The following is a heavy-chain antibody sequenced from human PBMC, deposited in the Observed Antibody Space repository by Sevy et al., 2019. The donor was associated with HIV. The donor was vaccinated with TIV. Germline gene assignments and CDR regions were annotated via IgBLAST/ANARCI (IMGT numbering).Heavy chain of an antibody. CDR3: VRAIQSDGSF. CDR1: GFNLENFW. V-gene: IGHV3-7*01. J-gene: IGHJ4*02. Sequence: GGSLRLSCVASGFNLENFWMNWVRQAPGKGLEWAANIRQDGSEIYYVASVKGRFTISRDNATNLVYLQMNSLRVEDTALCYCVRAIQSDGSFWGQGALVTVSS. CDR2: IRQDGSEI. D-gene: IGHD6-19*01.